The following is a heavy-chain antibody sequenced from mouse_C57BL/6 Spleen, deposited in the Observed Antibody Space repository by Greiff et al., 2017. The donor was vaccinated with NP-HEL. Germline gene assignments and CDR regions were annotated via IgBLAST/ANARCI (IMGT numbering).Heavy chain of an antibody. CDR2: IYPRDGST. V-gene: IGHV1-78*01. J-gene: IGHJ2*01. Sequence: LQESDAELVKPGASVKISCKVSGYTFTDHTIHWMKQRPEQGLEWIGYIYPRDGSTKYNEKFKGKATLTADKYSSTAYMQLNSLTSEDSAVYFCARLTYYYGSSPYYFDYWGQGTTLTVSS. CDR3: ARLTYYYGSSPYYFDY. D-gene: IGHD1-1*01. CDR1: GYTFTDHT.